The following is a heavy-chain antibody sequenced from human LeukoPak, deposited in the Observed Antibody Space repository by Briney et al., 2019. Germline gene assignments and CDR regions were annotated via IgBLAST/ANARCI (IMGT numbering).Heavy chain of an antibody. CDR2: IVVGSGNT. Sequence: ASVKVSCKASEYIFTGYYMHWVRQARGQRLEWIGWIVVGSGNTNYAQKFQERVTITRDMSTSTAYMELSSLRSEDTAVYYCAAEGFDYWGQGTLVTVSS. CDR3: AAEGFDY. CDR1: EYIFTGYY. J-gene: IGHJ4*02. V-gene: IGHV1-58*02.